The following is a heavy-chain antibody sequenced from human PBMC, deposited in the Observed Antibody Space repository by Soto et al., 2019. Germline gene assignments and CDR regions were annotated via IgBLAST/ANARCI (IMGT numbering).Heavy chain of an antibody. Sequence: GGSLRLSCAASGFTFSSYSMNWVRQAPGKGLEWVSSISSSSSYIYYADSVKGRFTISRDNAMNSLYLQMNSLRAEDTAVYYCARDGTTIFGVVIVFDYWGQGTLVTVSS. CDR1: GFTFSSYS. CDR3: ARDGTTIFGVVIVFDY. J-gene: IGHJ4*02. V-gene: IGHV3-21*01. CDR2: ISSSSSYI. D-gene: IGHD3-3*01.